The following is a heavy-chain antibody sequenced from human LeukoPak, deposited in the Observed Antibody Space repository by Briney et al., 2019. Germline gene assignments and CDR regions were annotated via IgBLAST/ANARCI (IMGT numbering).Heavy chain of an antibody. CDR2: IIPILGIA. Sequence: SVKVSCKASGGTFSSYAISWVRQAPGQGLEWMGRIIPILGIANYAQKFQGRVTITADKSTSTAYMELSSLRSEDTAVYYCARAINSVLMXXXFDYWGQGTLVTVSS. CDR1: GGTFSSYA. D-gene: IGHD2-8*01. CDR3: ARAINSVLMXXXFDY. V-gene: IGHV1-69*04. J-gene: IGHJ4*02.